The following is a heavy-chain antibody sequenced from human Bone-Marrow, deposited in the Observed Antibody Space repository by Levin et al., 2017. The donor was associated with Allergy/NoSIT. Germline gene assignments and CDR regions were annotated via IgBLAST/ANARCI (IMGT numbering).Heavy chain of an antibody. CDR1: SGSFSGYY. CDR2: ITHSGTT. CDR3: ARGWIKPNNFFDP. Sequence: RSQTLSLTCAVYSGSFSGYYWSWIRQPPGKGLEWIGEITHSGTTKYNPSLKSRVTISVDTSKNQFSLRVNSVTAADTAVYYCARGWIKPNNFFDPWGQGTQVTVSS. D-gene: IGHD5-18*01. V-gene: IGHV4-34*01. J-gene: IGHJ5*02.